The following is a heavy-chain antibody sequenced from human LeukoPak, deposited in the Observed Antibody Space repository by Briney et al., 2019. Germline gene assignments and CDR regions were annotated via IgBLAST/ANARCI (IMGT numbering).Heavy chain of an antibody. J-gene: IGHJ4*02. Sequence: PVGSLRLSCASSGFTFSNYSMNGGRQAPGKGLEWVSYISSSSKTIYYADSVKGRFTISRDNAKNSLYLQMNSLRDEDSAVYYWVRDPGTFCYRGQGTLVTVSS. CDR3: VRDPGTFCY. V-gene: IGHV3-48*02. D-gene: IGHD3-3*01. CDR2: ISSSSKTI. CDR1: GFTFSNYS.